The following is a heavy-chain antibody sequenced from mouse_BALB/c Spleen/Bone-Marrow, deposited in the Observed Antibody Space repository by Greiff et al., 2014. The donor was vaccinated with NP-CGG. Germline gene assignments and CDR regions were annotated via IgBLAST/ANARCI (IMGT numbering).Heavy chain of an antibody. CDR3: AREGYGNYAY. V-gene: IGHV1-4*01. Sequence: CGAELARPGASVKMSCKASGYTFTSYTMHWVKQRPGQGLEWIGYINPSSGYTNYNQKFKDKATLTADKSSSTAYMQLSSLTSEDSAVYYCAREGYGNYAYWGQGTLVTVSA. J-gene: IGHJ3*01. D-gene: IGHD2-10*02. CDR2: INPSSGYT. CDR1: GYTFTSYT.